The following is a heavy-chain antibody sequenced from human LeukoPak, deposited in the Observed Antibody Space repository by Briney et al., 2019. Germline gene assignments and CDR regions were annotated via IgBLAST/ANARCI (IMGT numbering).Heavy chain of an antibody. J-gene: IGHJ4*02. CDR1: GFSFSGHW. CDR3: ARGPNSNWSGLDF. D-gene: IGHD6-6*01. CDR2: ISPTGSIT. Sequence: GSLRLSCPASGFSFSGHWMHWARQLPGKGLVWVSRISPTGSITSYADSVKGRFTVSRDNAKNTLYLQVNNLRAEDTAVYYCARGPNSNWSGLDFWGQGTLLTVSS. V-gene: IGHV3-74*01.